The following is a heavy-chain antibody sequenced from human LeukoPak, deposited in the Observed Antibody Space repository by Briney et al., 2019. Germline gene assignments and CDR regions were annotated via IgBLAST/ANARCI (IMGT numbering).Heavy chain of an antibody. V-gene: IGHV4-34*01. J-gene: IGHJ4*02. CDR1: GGSFSGYY. CDR3: ARGRSSGWTNYSDY. CDR2: INHSGST. D-gene: IGHD6-19*01. Sequence: PSETLSLTCAVYGGSFSGYYWSWIRQPPGKGLEWIGEINHSGSTNYNPSLKSRVTISVDTSKNQFSLKLSSVTAADTAVYYCARGRSSGWTNYSDYWGREPWSPSPQ.